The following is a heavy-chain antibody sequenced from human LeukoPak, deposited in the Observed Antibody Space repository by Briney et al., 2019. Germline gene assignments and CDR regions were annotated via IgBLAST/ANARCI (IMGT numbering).Heavy chain of an antibody. J-gene: IGHJ4*02. CDR1: GFTFSSYA. Sequence: PGGSLRLSCTASGFTFSSYAMSWVRQAPGKGLEWVSVISGSGGSTYYGDSVKGRFTISRDNSKNTLYLQMNSLRAEDTAVYCCAKDGVVTITFDYWGQGTLVTVSP. D-gene: IGHD3-16*01. CDR3: AKDGVVTITFDY. CDR2: ISGSGGST. V-gene: IGHV3-23*01.